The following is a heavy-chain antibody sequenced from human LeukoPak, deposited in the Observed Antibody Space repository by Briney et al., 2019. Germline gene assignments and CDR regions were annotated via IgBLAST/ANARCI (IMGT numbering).Heavy chain of an antibody. CDR1: GGSISSYY. CDR2: IYYSGST. V-gene: IGHV4-59*01. Sequence: SETLSLTCTVSGGSISSYYWSWIRQPPGKGLEWIGYIYYSGSTNYNPSLKSRVTISVDTSKNQFSLKLSSVTAADTAVYYCARTGASLGAPYYYYHGMDGWGQGTTVTVSS. CDR3: ARTGASLGAPYYYYHGMDG. J-gene: IGHJ6*02. D-gene: IGHD1-26*01.